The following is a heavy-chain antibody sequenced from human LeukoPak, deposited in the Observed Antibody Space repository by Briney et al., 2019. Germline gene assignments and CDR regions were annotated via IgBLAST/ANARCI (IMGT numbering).Heavy chain of an antibody. J-gene: IGHJ4*02. V-gene: IGHV5-51*01. CDR3: ARRPKGFIAVYYFDY. Sequence: GESLKISCKGSGYSFTSYWIGWVRQMPGKGLEWMGIIYPGDSDTGYSPSFQGQVTISADKSISTAYLQWSSLKASDTAMYYCARRPKGFIAVYYFDYWGQGTLVTVSS. CDR1: GYSFTSYW. D-gene: IGHD6-19*01. CDR2: IYPGDSDT.